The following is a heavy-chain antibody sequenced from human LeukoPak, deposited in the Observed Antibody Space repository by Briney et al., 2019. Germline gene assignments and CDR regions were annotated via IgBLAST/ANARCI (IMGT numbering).Heavy chain of an antibody. CDR1: GFTFSSYE. D-gene: IGHD3-9*01. J-gene: IGHJ4*02. CDR2: ISSSGSTI. V-gene: IGHV3-48*03. Sequence: GGSLRLSCAASGFTFSSYEMNWVRQAPGKGLEWVSYISSSGSTIYYADSVEGRFTISRDNAKNSLYLQMNSLRAEDTAVYYCARGGRYFDWLLGYWGQGTLVTVSS. CDR3: ARGGRYFDWLLGY.